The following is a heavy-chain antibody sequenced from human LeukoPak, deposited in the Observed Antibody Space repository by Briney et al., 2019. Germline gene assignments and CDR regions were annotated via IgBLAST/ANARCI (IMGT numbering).Heavy chain of an antibody. V-gene: IGHV5-51*01. Sequence: GESLKISCKASGYSFTSYWIGWVRQMPGKGLEWMGIIDPSDSETRYTPSFQGHVTISADKSLTTAYLQGNSLKASDTAMYYCARQTAMGRSGDYWGQGTLVAVSS. J-gene: IGHJ4*02. CDR1: GYSFTSYW. CDR3: ARQTAMGRSGDY. D-gene: IGHD5-18*01. CDR2: IDPSDSET.